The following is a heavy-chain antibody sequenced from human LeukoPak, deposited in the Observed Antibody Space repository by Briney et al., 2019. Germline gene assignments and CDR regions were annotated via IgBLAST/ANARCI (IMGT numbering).Heavy chain of an antibody. CDR2: INHSGST. CDR3: ARDKIGGINFDY. V-gene: IGHV4-34*01. CDR1: GGSFSGYY. D-gene: IGHD2/OR15-2a*01. Sequence: SETLSLTCAVYGGSFSGYYRSWIRQPPGKGLEWIGKINHSGSTNYNPSLKSRVTISVDTSKNQFSLKVSSVTAADTAVYYCARDKIGGINFDYWGQGTLITVSA. J-gene: IGHJ4*02.